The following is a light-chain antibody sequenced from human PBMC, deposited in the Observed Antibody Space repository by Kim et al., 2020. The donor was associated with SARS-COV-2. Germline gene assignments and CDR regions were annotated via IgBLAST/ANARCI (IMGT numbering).Light chain of an antibody. CDR3: QQYGTSPPIT. CDR2: GAS. V-gene: IGKV3-20*01. J-gene: IGKJ5*01. CDR1: QSVSSSY. Sequence: PGERATLACRASQSVSSSYLAWYQQKPGQAPRLLIYGASSRATGIPDRFSGSGSGTDFTLTISRLEPQDFAVYYCQQYGTSPPITFGQGTRLEIK.